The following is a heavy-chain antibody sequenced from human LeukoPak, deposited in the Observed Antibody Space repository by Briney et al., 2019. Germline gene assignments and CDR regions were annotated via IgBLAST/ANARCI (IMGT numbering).Heavy chain of an antibody. CDR3: ARVPEWLFYWYFDL. CDR1: GFTFSDYS. CDR2: ISSRSSYI. Sequence: GGSLRLSCAASGFTFSDYSMNWVRQAPGKGLEWVSSISSRSSYIYYADSVKGRFTISRDNAKNSLYLQMNSLRAEDTAVYYCARVPEWLFYWYFDLWGRGTLVTVSS. V-gene: IGHV3-21*01. J-gene: IGHJ2*01. D-gene: IGHD6-19*01.